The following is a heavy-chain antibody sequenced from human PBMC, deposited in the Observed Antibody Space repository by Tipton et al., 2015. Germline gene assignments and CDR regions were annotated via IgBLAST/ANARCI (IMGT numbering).Heavy chain of an antibody. CDR3: ARRLPYFEWSKVYYFDY. CDR2: VFPGDSDA. CDR1: GYTFTTHW. Sequence: VQLVQSGAEMKKPGESLKISCRASGYTFTTHWIGWVRLMPGKGPEWVGIVFPGDSDARYSPSFQGQVTISADKSTSTAYLQWSSLKASDTAVYYCARRLPYFEWSKVYYFDYWGQGSPVTVSP. V-gene: IGHV5-51*01. J-gene: IGHJ4*02. D-gene: IGHD3-9*01.